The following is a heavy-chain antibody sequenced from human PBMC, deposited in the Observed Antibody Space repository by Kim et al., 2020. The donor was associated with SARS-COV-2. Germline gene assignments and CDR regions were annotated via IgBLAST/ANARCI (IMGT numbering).Heavy chain of an antibody. J-gene: IGHJ4*02. CDR1: GFIFSSYW. V-gene: IGHV3-7*05. CDR3: ARLYYYDNSAPPDY. Sequence: GGSLRLSCAASGFIFSSYWMTWVRQAPGKGLEWVANIKQDGSEKYYMDSVKGRFTISRDSAKNSLYLQMDSLRAEDTAVYYCARLYYYDNSAPPDYWGQGALVTVSS. CDR2: IKQDGSEK. D-gene: IGHD3-22*01.